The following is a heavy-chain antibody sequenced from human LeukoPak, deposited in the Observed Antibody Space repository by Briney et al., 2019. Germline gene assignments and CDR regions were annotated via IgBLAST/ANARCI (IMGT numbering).Heavy chain of an antibody. V-gene: IGHV4-59*08. CDR1: GGSISSYY. CDR2: VYYTGST. CDR3: ARTDTRYYYYMDV. J-gene: IGHJ6*03. Sequence: PSETLSLTCTVSGGSISSYYWSWVRQPPGKGLEWIGFVYYTGSTNYSPSLKSRVTISVDTSKNQFSLKLSSVTAADTAVYYCARTDTRYYYYMDVWGKGTTVTISS. D-gene: IGHD5-18*01.